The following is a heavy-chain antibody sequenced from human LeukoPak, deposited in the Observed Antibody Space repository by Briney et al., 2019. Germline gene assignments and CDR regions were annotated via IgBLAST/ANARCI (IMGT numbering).Heavy chain of an antibody. CDR3: ARGRSVGAEIDY. J-gene: IGHJ4*02. Sequence: SETLSLTCAVYGGSFSGYYWSWIRQPPGKGLEWIGEINHSGSTNYNPSLKSRVTISVDTSKNQFSLKLSSVTAADTAVYYCARGRSVGAEIDYWGQGTLVTVSS. CDR2: INHSGST. V-gene: IGHV4-34*01. CDR1: GGSFSGYY. D-gene: IGHD1-26*01.